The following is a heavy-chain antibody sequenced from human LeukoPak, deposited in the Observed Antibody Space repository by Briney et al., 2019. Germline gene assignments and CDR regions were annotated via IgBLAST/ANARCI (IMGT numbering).Heavy chain of an antibody. V-gene: IGHV3-23*01. J-gene: IGHJ4*02. CDR2: ISGSGGST. CDR3: AKSLKYDGSGYYSSPKYYIAY. Sequence: PGGSLRLSCAASGFTFSSYAMSWVRQAPGKGLEWVSAISGSGGSTYYADSVKGRFTISRDNSKNTLYLQMNSLRAEDTAVYYCAKSLKYDGSGYYSSPKYYIAYWGQGTLVTVSS. D-gene: IGHD3-22*01. CDR1: GFTFSSYA.